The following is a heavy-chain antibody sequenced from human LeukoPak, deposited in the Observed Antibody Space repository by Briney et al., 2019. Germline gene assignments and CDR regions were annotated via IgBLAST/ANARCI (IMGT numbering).Heavy chain of an antibody. D-gene: IGHD6-19*01. V-gene: IGHV4-34*01. CDR1: GGSFSGYY. J-gene: IGHJ4*02. CDR2: INHSGST. Sequence: PSETLSLTCAVYGGSFSGYYWSWIRQPPGKGLEWIGEINHSGSTNYNPSLKSRVTISVDTSKNQFSLKLSSVTAADTAVYYCARIRSPIPQYSSGWPYYSDYWGQGTLVTVSS. CDR3: ARIRSPIPQYSSGWPYYSDY.